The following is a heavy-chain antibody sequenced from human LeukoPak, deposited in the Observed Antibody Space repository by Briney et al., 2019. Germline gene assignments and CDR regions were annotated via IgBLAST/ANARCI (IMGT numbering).Heavy chain of an antibody. CDR1: GGSISSSSYY. V-gene: IGHV4-39*07. CDR2: IYYSGST. Sequence: SETLSLTCTVSGGSISSSSYYWGWIRQPPGKGLEWIGSIYYSGSTYYNPSPKSRVTISVDTSKNQFSLKLSSVTAADTAVYYCARDGAYRGNYYYYMDVWGKGTTVTVSS. J-gene: IGHJ6*03. CDR3: ARDGAYRGNYYYYMDV. D-gene: IGHD3-16*01.